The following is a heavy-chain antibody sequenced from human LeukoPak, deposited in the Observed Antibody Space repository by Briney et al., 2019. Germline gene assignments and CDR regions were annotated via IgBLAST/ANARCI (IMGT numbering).Heavy chain of an antibody. D-gene: IGHD3-22*01. Sequence: PSETLSLXCTISGDSISSSSYYWGWIRQPPGKGLEWIGDIYYRGSTYYNPSLKSRVSISIDTSNNQFSLTLNSVTAADTALYFCARRRYYDSTGYLDWGQGTLVTVSS. CDR2: IYYRGST. CDR3: ARRRYYDSTGYLD. CDR1: GDSISSSSYY. J-gene: IGHJ1*01. V-gene: IGHV4-39*01.